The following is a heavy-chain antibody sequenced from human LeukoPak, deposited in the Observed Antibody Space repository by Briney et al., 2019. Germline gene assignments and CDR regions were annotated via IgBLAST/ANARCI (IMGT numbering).Heavy chain of an antibody. D-gene: IGHD6-19*01. Sequence: GASVEVSCKASGYTFTGYAMSWVRQAPGQGLEWMGWINANSGGTNYAQKLQGRVTMTRDTSMSTAYMELSRLRSEDTAVYYCAVGGYSSGCPNYNWFDPWGQGTLVTVSS. J-gene: IGHJ5*02. CDR2: INANSGGT. CDR1: GYTFTGYA. CDR3: AVGGYSSGCPNYNWFDP. V-gene: IGHV1-2*02.